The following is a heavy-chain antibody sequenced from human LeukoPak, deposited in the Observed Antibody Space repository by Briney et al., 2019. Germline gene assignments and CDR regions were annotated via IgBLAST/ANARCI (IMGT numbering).Heavy chain of an antibody. CDR2: INTSGST. Sequence: PSETLSLTCTVSGGSISSFYWTWIRQPAGKGLEWIGRINTSGSTKYNPSLKSRITMSVDTSKNQCSLKLSSVTAADTAVYYCARVRGNYGFWRGYGGGLEYWGQGTLVTVSS. D-gene: IGHD3-3*01. CDR3: ARVRGNYGFWRGYGGGLEY. J-gene: IGHJ4*02. CDR1: GGSISSFY. V-gene: IGHV4-4*07.